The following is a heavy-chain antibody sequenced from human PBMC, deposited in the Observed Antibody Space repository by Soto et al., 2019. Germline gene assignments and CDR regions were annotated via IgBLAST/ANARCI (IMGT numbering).Heavy chain of an antibody. J-gene: IGHJ4*02. V-gene: IGHV4-34*01. D-gene: IGHD6-13*01. CDR1: GGSFSGYY. Sequence: QVQLQQWGAGLLKPSETLSLTCAVYGGSFSGYYWSWIRQPPGKGLEWIGEINHSGSTNYNPSLKSRVPISVDTSKNQFSLKLSSVTAADTAVYYCARGYGAYSSSWNGGDYWGQGTLVTVSS. CDR2: INHSGST. CDR3: ARGYGAYSSSWNGGDY.